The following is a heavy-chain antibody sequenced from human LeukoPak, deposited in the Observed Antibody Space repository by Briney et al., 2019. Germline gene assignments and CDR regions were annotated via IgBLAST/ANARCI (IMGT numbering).Heavy chain of an antibody. D-gene: IGHD6-6*01. CDR1: GGSINDYY. CDR2: IYYRGAT. CDR3: GGGGVYSSSVFWFDP. Sequence: PSETLSLTCTVSGGSINDYYWNWVRQPPGKGLEWIGYIYYRGATNSNPSLKGRVTISVDTSKNQFSLNLSSVTAADTAVYYFGGGGVYSSSVFWFDPWGQGTLVTVSS. V-gene: IGHV4-59*01. J-gene: IGHJ5*02.